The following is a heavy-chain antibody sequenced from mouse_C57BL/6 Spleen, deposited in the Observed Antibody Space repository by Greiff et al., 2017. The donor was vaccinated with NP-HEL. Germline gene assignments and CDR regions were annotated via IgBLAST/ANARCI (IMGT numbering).Heavy chain of an antibody. J-gene: IGHJ3*01. D-gene: IGHD1-1*01. Sequence: EVHLVESGGGLVKPGGSLKLSCAASGFTFSSYTMSWVRQTPEKRLEWVATISGGGGNTYYPDSVKGRFTISRDNAKNTLYLQMSSLRSEDTALYYCASLYYYGSSPAWFAYWGQGTLVTVSA. CDR3: ASLYYYGSSPAWFAY. CDR2: ISGGGGNT. V-gene: IGHV5-9*01. CDR1: GFTFSSYT.